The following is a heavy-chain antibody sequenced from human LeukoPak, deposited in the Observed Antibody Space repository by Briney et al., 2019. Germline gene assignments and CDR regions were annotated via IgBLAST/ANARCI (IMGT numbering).Heavy chain of an antibody. CDR1: GFAFNTYA. Sequence: GSLRLSCAASGFAFNTYAMHWVRQAPGQGLEWVALIWHDGSHKFYSNSVRGQFTISRDNSKNTVSLQMNNLRPEDTAVYYCAREIFGSGSYPDLWGQGTLVTVSS. V-gene: IGHV3-33*01. D-gene: IGHD3-10*01. CDR2: IWHDGSHK. J-gene: IGHJ5*02. CDR3: AREIFGSGSYPDL.